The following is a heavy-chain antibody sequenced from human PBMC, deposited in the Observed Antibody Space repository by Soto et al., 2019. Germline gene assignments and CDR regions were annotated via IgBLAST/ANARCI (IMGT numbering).Heavy chain of an antibody. CDR3: AKLASDSGDYGGFDY. Sequence: GGSLRLSCAASGFTFSSHALGWVRQAPGQGLEWVSSIRGSGSSTYYADSVKGRFTISRDNSNNTLYLQMNSLSAEDTALYFCAKLASDSGDYGGFDYWGQGTPVTVSS. CDR2: IRGSGSST. CDR1: GFTFSSHA. J-gene: IGHJ4*02. V-gene: IGHV3-23*01. D-gene: IGHD4-17*01.